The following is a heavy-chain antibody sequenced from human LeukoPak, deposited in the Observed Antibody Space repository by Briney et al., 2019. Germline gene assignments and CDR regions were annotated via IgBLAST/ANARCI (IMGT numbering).Heavy chain of an antibody. V-gene: IGHV1-8*01. CDR2: MNPNSGNT. D-gene: IGHD3-3*01. J-gene: IGHJ4*02. CDR3: ARDLGIFGVVKGSLDY. Sequence: GASVKVSCKASGYTFTSYDINWVRQATGQGLEWMGWMNPNSGNTGYAQKFQGRVTMTRDTSISTAYMELSRLRSDDTAVYYCARDLGIFGVVKGSLDYWGQGTLVTVSS. CDR1: GYTFTSYD.